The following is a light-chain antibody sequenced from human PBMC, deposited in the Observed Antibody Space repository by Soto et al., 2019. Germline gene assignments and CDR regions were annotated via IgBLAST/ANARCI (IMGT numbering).Light chain of an antibody. V-gene: IGKV3-20*01. CDR1: QTVNSRF. CDR3: QLYGISPH. CDR2: GAS. Sequence: EIVLTQSPRTLSLSPRHRATLSCKPSQTVNSRFLAWYQQKPGQAPRLLIYGASTRATGIPDRFSGSGSGTDFTLTINRLEPEDFAVYYCQLYGISPHFGQGTRLEI. J-gene: IGKJ5*01.